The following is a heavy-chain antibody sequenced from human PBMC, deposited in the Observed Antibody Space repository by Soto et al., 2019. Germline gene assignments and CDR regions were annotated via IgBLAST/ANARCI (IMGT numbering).Heavy chain of an antibody. CDR3: AKDLGAVHGTGDGFDF. CDR1: GFTFSSYT. J-gene: IGHJ4*02. CDR2: ISGSAIS. V-gene: IGHV3-23*01. Sequence: VGSLRLSCAASGFTFSSYTMSWARQAPGKGLEWVSTISGSAISYYTDAVRGRFTISRDNSKSTLYLQMNRLSAEDADVYYCAKDLGAVHGTGDGFDFCGQRALLTVSS. D-gene: IGHD6-19*01.